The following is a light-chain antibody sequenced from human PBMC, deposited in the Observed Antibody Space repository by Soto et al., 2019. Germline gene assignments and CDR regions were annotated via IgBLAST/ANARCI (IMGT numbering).Light chain of an antibody. V-gene: IGKV1-33*01. CDR1: QDISNY. J-gene: IGKJ1*01. Sequence: DIQMTQSPSSLSASVGDRVTITCQASQDISNYLNWYQQKPGKAPKLLIYDASNLETGVPSRFSGSGSGTDFTLTISSLQPEDFATYYCQQANSFPLTFGQGTKVDIK. CDR2: DAS. CDR3: QQANSFPLT.